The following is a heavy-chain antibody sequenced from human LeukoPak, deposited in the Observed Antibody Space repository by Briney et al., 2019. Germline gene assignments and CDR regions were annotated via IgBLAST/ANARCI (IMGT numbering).Heavy chain of an antibody. CDR2: ITGSGGST. V-gene: IGHV3-23*01. Sequence: GGSLRLSCAASGFTFSNYAMSWVRQAPGKGLEWVSSITGSGGSTYYADSVKGRFTISRDNSKNTLCLQMNSLRAEDTAVYFCARGPRDGGGFLDYWGQGTLVTVSS. D-gene: IGHD2-15*01. CDR3: ARGPRDGGGFLDY. J-gene: IGHJ4*02. CDR1: GFTFSNYA.